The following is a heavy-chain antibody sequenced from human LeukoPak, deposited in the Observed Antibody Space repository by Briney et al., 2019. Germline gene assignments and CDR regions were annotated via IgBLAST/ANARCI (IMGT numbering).Heavy chain of an antibody. CDR3: ARDRRVAVAGTGY. V-gene: IGHV1-3*01. CDR1: GYTFTSYA. D-gene: IGHD6-19*01. J-gene: IGHJ4*02. Sequence: GASVKVPCKASGYTFTSYAMHWVRQAPGQRLEWMRWINAGNGNTKYSQKFQGRVTITRDTSASTAYMELSSLRSEDTAVYYCARDRRVAVAGTGYWGQGTLVTVSS. CDR2: INAGNGNT.